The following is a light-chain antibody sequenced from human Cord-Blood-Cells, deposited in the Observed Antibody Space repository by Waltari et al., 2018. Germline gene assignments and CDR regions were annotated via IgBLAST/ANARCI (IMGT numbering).Light chain of an antibody. CDR3: QQYNNWPPWT. CDR1: QSVSSN. J-gene: IGKJ1*01. Sequence: EIVMTQSPATLSVSPGERATLSCRASQSVSSNLAWYQQKPGQAPRPRLSGASTRATGIPARFSGSGSGTEFTLTISSLQSEDFAVYYCQQYNNWPPWTFGQGTKVEIK. CDR2: GAS. V-gene: IGKV3-15*01.